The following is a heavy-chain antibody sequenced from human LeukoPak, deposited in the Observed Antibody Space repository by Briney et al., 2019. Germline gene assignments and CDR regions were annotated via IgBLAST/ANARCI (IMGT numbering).Heavy chain of an antibody. CDR2: IYSSGST. J-gene: IGHJ4*02. D-gene: IGHD2-15*01. V-gene: IGHV4-59*01. CDR1: GGSISIYY. CDR3: ARDLVGSIDY. Sequence: SETLSLTCTVSGGSISIYYWSWIRQPPGKGLEWIGYIYSSGSTKYNPSLKSRVTISVDTSKNQFSLKLSSVTAADTAVYYCARDLVGSIDYWGQGTLVTVSS.